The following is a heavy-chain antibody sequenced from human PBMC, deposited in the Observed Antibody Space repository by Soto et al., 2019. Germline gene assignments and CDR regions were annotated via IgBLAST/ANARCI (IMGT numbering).Heavy chain of an antibody. CDR1: GGSISSSSYY. J-gene: IGHJ3*02. CDR3: ARRGYDRGYDAFDI. Sequence: QLQLQESGPGLVKPSETLSLTCTVSGGSISSSSYYWGWIRQPPGKGLEWIGSIYYSGSTYYNPSLKSRVTISVDTSKNQFSLKLRSVTAADTAVYYCARRGYDRGYDAFDIWGQGTMVTVSS. D-gene: IGHD5-12*01. V-gene: IGHV4-39*01. CDR2: IYYSGST.